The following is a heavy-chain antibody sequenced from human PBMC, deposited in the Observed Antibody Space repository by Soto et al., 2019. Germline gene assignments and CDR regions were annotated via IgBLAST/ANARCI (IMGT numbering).Heavy chain of an antibody. Sequence: SGTLSLTCTVSGGSISSGGYYWSWIRQHPGKGLEWIGYIYYSGSTYYNPSLKSRVTISVDTSKNQFSLKLSSVTAADTAVYYCARVRRLAAAARPNCFDPWGQGTLVPVSS. CDR3: ARVRRLAAAARPNCFDP. J-gene: IGHJ5*02. D-gene: IGHD6-13*01. CDR2: IYYSGST. CDR1: GGSISSGGYY. V-gene: IGHV4-31*03.